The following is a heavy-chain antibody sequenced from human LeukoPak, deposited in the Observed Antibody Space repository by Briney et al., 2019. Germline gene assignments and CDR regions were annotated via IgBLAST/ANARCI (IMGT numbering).Heavy chain of an antibody. CDR1: GYSFTSYW. Sequence: GESLKISCKGSGYSFTSYWIGWVRQMPGKGLEWMGIIYPGDSDTRYSPSFQGQVTISADKSISTAYLQWSSLKASDTAMYYCARHRTDYDILTGYYWLSPPHALDYWGQGTLVTVSS. V-gene: IGHV5-51*01. J-gene: IGHJ4*02. CDR2: IYPGDSDT. CDR3: ARHRTDYDILTGYYWLSPPHALDY. D-gene: IGHD3-9*01.